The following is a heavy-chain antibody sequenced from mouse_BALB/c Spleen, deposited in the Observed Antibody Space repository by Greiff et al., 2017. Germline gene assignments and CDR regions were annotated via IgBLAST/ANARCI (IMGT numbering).Heavy chain of an antibody. D-gene: IGHD1-1*01. CDR2: ISSGGST. V-gene: IGHV5-6-5*01. CDR3: ARGVSSYRYYFDY. J-gene: IGHJ2*01. CDR1: GFTFSSYA. Sequence: EVKVVESGGGLVKPGGSLKLSCAASGFTFSSYAMSWVRQTPEKRLEWVASISSGGSTYYPDSVKGRFTISRDNARNILYLQMSSLRSEDTAMYYCARGVSSYRYYFDYWGQGTTLTVSS.